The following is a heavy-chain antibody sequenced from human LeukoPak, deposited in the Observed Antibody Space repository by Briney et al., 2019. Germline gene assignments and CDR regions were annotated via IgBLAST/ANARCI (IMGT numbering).Heavy chain of an antibody. CDR2: IRYDGSNK. V-gene: IGHV3-30*02. J-gene: IGHJ4*02. Sequence: SGGSLRLSCTASGFTFSSYGMHWVRQAPGKGLEWVAFIRYDGSNKYYADSVKGRFTISRDNSKNTLYLQMNSLRAEDTAVYYCAKDSGDSDSGSYYHFDYWGQGTLVTVSS. D-gene: IGHD1-26*01. CDR3: AKDSGDSDSGSYYHFDY. CDR1: GFTFSSYG.